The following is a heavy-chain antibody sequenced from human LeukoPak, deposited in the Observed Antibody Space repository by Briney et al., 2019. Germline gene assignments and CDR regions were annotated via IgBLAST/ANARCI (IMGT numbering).Heavy chain of an antibody. CDR1: VFSFNGYA. J-gene: IGHJ4*02. V-gene: IGHV3-23*01. CDR2: TGGSDYNT. D-gene: IGHD6-19*01. Sequence: PGRSLRLSCERSVFSFNGYAMSGGRQGPGKGLESVAVTGGSDYNTHYADSVKGRFSISRDTSENSLFLQMHSLRPDDSALYYCTKDLMTGFSSGWYLAYWGQGTLVTVSS. CDR3: TKDLMTGFSSGWYLAY.